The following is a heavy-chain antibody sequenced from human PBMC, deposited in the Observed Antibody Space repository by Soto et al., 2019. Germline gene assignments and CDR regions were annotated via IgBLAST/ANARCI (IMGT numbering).Heavy chain of an antibody. D-gene: IGHD6-13*01. CDR1: GYIFTDYY. CDR3: ARDSAAGAGIGWDY. Sequence: QVQLVQSGAEVKKPGASVRVSCKASGYIFTDYYIHWVRQAPGQGLEWMGWINPNNDDTRYAQKFRGRVTVTMDTSISPAYMDLSRLTSDDTSVYYCARDSAAGAGIGWDYWGQGTLVTVSS. V-gene: IGHV1-2*02. J-gene: IGHJ4*01. CDR2: INPNNDDT.